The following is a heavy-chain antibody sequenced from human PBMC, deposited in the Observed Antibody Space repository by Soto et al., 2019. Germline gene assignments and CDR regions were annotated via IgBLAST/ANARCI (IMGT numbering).Heavy chain of an antibody. CDR2: INQGGSEK. J-gene: IGHJ4*02. CDR3: ARDGVEPGLYFDN. D-gene: IGHD6-13*01. Sequence: EVQLVESGGGLVQPGGSLRLSCAASGFTFSSYWMSWVRQAPGKGLEWVANINQGGSEKYYVDSVKGRFTISRDNAKRPLYLQVDSLRAEDAAVYYCARDGVEPGLYFDNWGQGTLVTVSS. V-gene: IGHV3-7*01. CDR1: GFTFSSYW.